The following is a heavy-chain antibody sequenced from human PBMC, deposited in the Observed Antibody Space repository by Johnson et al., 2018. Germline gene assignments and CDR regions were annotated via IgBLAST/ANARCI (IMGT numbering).Heavy chain of an antibody. J-gene: IGHJ3*02. V-gene: IGHV3-9*01. CDR2: ISWNSGSI. CDR3: AKDMEDIGPLGFDI. Sequence: VQLVESGGGLVQPGRSLRLSCAASGFTFDDYAMHWVRQAPGKGLERVSGISWNSGSIGLADSVKGRATISQDNAKNSLYLQMNSLRGEDTALYYCAKDMEDIGPLGFDILGQGTMVTVSS. D-gene: IGHD5-12*01. CDR1: GFTFDDYA.